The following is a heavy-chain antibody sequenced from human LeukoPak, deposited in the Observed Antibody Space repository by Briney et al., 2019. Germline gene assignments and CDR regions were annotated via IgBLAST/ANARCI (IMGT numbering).Heavy chain of an antibody. D-gene: IGHD2-2*01. CDR3: AREEGYCSSTSCSYAFDI. CDR2: IIGNAGRT. Sequence: GGSLRLSCAASGFTFSTYAMNWVRQAPGKGLEWVSGIIGNAGRTYYADSVKGRFTISRDNSKNTLYLQMNSLRAEDTALYYCAREEGYCSSTSCSYAFDIWGQGTMVTVSS. CDR1: GFTFSTYA. J-gene: IGHJ3*02. V-gene: IGHV3-23*01.